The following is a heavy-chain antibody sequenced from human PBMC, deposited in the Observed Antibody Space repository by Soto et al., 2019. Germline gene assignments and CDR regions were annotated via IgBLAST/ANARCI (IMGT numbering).Heavy chain of an antibody. CDR2: INAGNGNT. CDR3: ARGGYFDSSNYLAY. J-gene: IGHJ4*02. Sequence: GASVKVSCKASGYTFTSYAMHWVRQAPGQRLEWMGWINAGNGNTKYSQQFQGRVIIDRDTSASTAYMELSSLRSEDTAVYYCARGGYFDSSNYLAYWGLGTRVTVSS. V-gene: IGHV1-3*01. D-gene: IGHD3-22*01. CDR1: GYTFTSYA.